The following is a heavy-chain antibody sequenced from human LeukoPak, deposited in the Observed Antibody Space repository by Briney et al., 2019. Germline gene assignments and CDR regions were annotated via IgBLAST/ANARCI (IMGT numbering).Heavy chain of an antibody. CDR2: IYYSGST. D-gene: IGHD2-8*02. V-gene: IGHV4-59*08. CDR1: GGSISSYY. Sequence: SETLSLTCTVSGGSISSYYWSWIRQPPGKGLEWIGYIYYSGSTNYNPSLKSRVTISLDTSMNQFSLKLSSVTAADTAVYYCAGHHPRNTVDFWGQGTLVTVSS. J-gene: IGHJ4*02. CDR3: AGHHPRNTVDF.